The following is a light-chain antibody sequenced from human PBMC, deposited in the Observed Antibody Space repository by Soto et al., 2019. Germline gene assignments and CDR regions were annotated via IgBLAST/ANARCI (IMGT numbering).Light chain of an antibody. CDR3: SSYAGSNNPVV. V-gene: IGLV2-8*01. CDR2: EVS. CDR1: SSDVGGYNY. Sequence: QSALTQPPSASGSPRQSVTISCTGTSSDVGGYNYVSWYQQHPAKAPKLMIYEVSKRPSGVPDRFSGSKSGNTAALTVSGLQAEDEADYYCSSYAGSNNPVVFGGGTKLTVL. J-gene: IGLJ2*01.